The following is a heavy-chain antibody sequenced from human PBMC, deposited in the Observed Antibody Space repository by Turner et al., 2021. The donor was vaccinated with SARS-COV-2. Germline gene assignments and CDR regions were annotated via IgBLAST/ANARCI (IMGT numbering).Heavy chain of an antibody. CDR3: ARSAPDPICSGGSCSSGGFDY. CDR2: MNPNSGNT. CDR1: GSTFTSYD. J-gene: IGHJ4*02. D-gene: IGHD2-15*01. V-gene: IGHV1-8*01. Sequence: QVQLVQSGAEVKKPGASVKVSCKASGSTFTSYDINWVRQATGQWLEWMVWMNPNSGNTGYAQKFQGRVTMTRNTSISTAYMELSSLRSEDTAVYYCARSAPDPICSGGSCSSGGFDYWGQGTLVTVSS.